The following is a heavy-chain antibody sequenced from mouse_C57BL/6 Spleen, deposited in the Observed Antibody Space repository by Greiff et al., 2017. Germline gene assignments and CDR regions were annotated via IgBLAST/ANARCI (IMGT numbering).Heavy chain of an antibody. CDR1: GYTFTDHT. D-gene: IGHD3-2*02. CDR2: IYPRDGST. J-gene: IGHJ2*01. V-gene: IGHV1-78*01. Sequence: QVQLQQSDAELVKPGASVKISCKVSGYTFTDHTIHWMKQRPEQGLEWIGYIYPRDGSTKYNEKFKGKATLTADKSSSTTYMQLNSLTSEDSAVYYCARRGAQARGGYYFDYWGQGTTLTVSS. CDR3: ARRGAQARGGYYFDY.